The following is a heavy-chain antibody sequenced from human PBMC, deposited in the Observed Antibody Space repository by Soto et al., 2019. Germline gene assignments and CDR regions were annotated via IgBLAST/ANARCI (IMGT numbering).Heavy chain of an antibody. CDR2: ISGDGRDK. CDR1: GFSFSDFG. Sequence: QVQLVESGGGVVQPERSLRLSCATSGFSFSDFGMHWVRQAPGTGLDWLATISGDGRDKYCPGSVQGRFNISRDKSKNVLYLQMSSLRPDDSAVYYCVRRTAVARHHFANCGQGTLVSVSS. CDR3: VRRTAVARHHFAN. V-gene: IGHV3-30*03. D-gene: IGHD6-6*01. J-gene: IGHJ4*02.